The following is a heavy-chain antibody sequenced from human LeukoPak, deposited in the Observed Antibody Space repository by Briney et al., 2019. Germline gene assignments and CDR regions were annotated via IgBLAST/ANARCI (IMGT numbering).Heavy chain of an antibody. D-gene: IGHD1-1*01. V-gene: IGHV4-34*01. J-gene: IGHJ4*02. CDR2: INHSGST. CDR1: GGSFSGYY. Sequence: SETLSLTCAVYGGSFSGYYWSWIRQPPGKGLEWIGEINHSGSTNYNPSLKSRVTISVDTSKNQFSLKLSSVTAADTAVYYCARWSRYNYFDYWGQGTLVTVSS. CDR3: ARWSRYNYFDY.